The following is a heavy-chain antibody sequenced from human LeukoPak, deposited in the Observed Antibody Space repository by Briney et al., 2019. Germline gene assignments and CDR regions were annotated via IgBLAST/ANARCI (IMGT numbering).Heavy chain of an antibody. CDR3: AKDIGGYSFAADY. CDR2: ISGDGGIT. Sequence: GGSLRLSCAASGFTSDDYAMHWVRQGPGKGLEWVSLISGDGGITYYADSVRGRFTISRDNSKNSLYLQMSSLRTEDTALYYCAKDIGGYSFAADYWGQGTLVTVSS. V-gene: IGHV3-43*02. D-gene: IGHD5-18*01. CDR1: GFTSDDYA. J-gene: IGHJ4*02.